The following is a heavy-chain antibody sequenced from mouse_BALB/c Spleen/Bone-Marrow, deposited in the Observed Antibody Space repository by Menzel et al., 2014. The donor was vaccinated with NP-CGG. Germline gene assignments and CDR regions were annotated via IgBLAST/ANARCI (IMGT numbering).Heavy chain of an antibody. D-gene: IGHD1-2*01. Sequence: VQLQQSGAELVKPGASVKLSCTASGFNIKDTYMHWVKQRPEQGLEWIGRIDPANGNTKYDPKFQGKATITADTSSNTAYLQLSSLTSEDTAVYYCAILYLFAYRAQGTLVTFSA. J-gene: IGHJ3*01. CDR2: IDPANGNT. CDR3: AILYLFAY. CDR1: GFNIKDTY. V-gene: IGHV14-3*02.